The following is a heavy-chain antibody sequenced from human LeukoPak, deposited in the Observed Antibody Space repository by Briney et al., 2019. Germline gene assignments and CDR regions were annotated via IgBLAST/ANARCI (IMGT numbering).Heavy chain of an antibody. D-gene: IGHD3-9*01. CDR2: ISAYSGNT. J-gene: IGHJ4*02. CDR1: GYTFTSYG. V-gene: IGHV1-18*01. CDR3: ARVDAYYDILTGYYSPYYFDY. Sequence: ASVKVSCKASGYTFTSYGISWVRQAPGQGLEWMGWISAYSGNTNYAQKLQGRVTMTTDTSTSTAYMELRSLRSDDTAVYYCARVDAYYDILTGYYSPYYFDYWGQGTLVTVSS.